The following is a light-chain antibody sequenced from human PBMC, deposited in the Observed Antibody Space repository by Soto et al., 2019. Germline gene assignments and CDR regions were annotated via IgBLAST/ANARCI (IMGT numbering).Light chain of an antibody. CDR3: QQFSSYPLT. CDR1: HTVRNNY. J-gene: IGKJ4*01. CDR2: DAS. V-gene: IGKV3-20*01. Sequence: EVVLTKSPGTLSFYPGERATLSCRASHTVRNNYLAWYQQKPGQAPRLLIYDASSRATGIPDRFSGGGSGTDFTLTISRLEPEDFAVYYRQQFSSYPLTFGGGTKVDIK.